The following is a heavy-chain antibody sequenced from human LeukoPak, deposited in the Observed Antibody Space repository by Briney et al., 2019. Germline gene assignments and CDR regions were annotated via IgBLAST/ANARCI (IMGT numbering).Heavy chain of an antibody. CDR3: AKGNNSLSYNFDY. D-gene: IGHD2/OR15-2a*01. CDR1: GFNFRDFS. J-gene: IGHJ4*02. Sequence: GGSLRLSCAASGFNFRDFSMHWVRQVPGQGLEWVSLVSGDGENTHYADSLKGRFTISRDNNKNSVFLHMNSLRIEDTAFYYCAKGNNSLSYNFDYWGQGALVTVSS. V-gene: IGHV3-43*02. CDR2: VSGDGENT.